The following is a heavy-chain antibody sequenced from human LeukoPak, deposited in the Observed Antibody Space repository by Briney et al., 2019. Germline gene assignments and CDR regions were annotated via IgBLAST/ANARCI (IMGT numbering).Heavy chain of an antibody. Sequence: GGSLRLSCAASGFTFSDYRMNWVRQTPGKGLEWISYISNDLTTIHYAASVKGRFTISRDNARNSLYLQMDSLRAEDTAVYFCARARGGRTYSETGGYPVFDNWGQGTLVTVSS. CDR3: ARARGGRTYSETGGYPVFDN. CDR1: GFTFSDYR. V-gene: IGHV3-48*04. D-gene: IGHD2-8*02. J-gene: IGHJ4*02. CDR2: ISNDLTTI.